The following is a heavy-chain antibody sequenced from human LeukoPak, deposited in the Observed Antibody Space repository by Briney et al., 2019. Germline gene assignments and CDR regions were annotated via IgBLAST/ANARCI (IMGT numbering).Heavy chain of an antibody. V-gene: IGHV1-46*01. Sequence: ASVKVSCKASGYTFTSYYMHWVRQAPGQGLEWMGIINPSCGSTSYAQKFQGRVTMTRDTSTSTVYMELSSLRSEDTAVYYCARAPGPGLGDCSSTSCFTPHYYYMDVWGKGTTVTVSS. J-gene: IGHJ6*03. D-gene: IGHD2-2*01. CDR3: ARAPGPGLGDCSSTSCFTPHYYYMDV. CDR2: INPSCGST. CDR1: GYTFTSYY.